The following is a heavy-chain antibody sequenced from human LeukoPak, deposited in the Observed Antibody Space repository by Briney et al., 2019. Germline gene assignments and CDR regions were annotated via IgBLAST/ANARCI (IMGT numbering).Heavy chain of an antibody. J-gene: IGHJ6*04. CDR3: AELGITMIGGV. Sequence: GGSLRLSCAASGFTFSNYWMHWVRQAPGKGLVWVSRINSDGINTSYADSVKGRFTISRDNAKNSLYLQMNSLRAEDTAVYYCAELGITMIGGVWGKGTTVTIPS. V-gene: IGHV3-74*01. CDR2: INSDGINT. D-gene: IGHD3-10*02. CDR1: GFTFSNYW.